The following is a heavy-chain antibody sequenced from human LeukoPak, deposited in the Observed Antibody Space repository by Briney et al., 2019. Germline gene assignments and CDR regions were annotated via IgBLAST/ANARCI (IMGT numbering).Heavy chain of an antibody. CDR2: INHSGST. D-gene: IGHD5-18*01. CDR3: ARRRIRLWNTRPNYFDH. Sequence: PSETLSLTCAVYGGSFSGYYWSWIRQPPGKGLEWIGEINHSGSTNYNPSLKSRVTISVDTSKNQFSLKLSSVTAADTAVYYCARRRIRLWNTRPNYFDHWGQGTLVTVSS. V-gene: IGHV4-34*01. CDR1: GGSFSGYY. J-gene: IGHJ4*02.